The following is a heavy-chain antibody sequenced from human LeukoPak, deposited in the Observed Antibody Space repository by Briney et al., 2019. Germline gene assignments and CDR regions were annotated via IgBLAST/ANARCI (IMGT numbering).Heavy chain of an antibody. V-gene: IGHV6-1*01. D-gene: IGHD3-10*01. CDR2: TYYRSKWYN. CDR3: ARAAGFGELPLYYYYYGMDV. Sequence: SQTLSLTCAISGDSVSSNSAAWNWIRQSPSRGLEWLGRTYYRSKWYNDYAVSVKSRITINPDTSKNQFSLQLNSVTPEDTAVYYYARAAGFGELPLYYYYYGMDVWGQGTTVTVSS. CDR1: GDSVSSNSAA. J-gene: IGHJ6*02.